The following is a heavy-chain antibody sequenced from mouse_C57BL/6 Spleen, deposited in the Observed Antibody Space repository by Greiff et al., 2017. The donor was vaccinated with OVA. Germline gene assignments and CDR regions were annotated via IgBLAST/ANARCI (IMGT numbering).Heavy chain of an antibody. CDR1: GFTFSNYW. J-gene: IGHJ2*01. CDR2: IRLKSDNYAT. CDR3: TVESSYYFDY. V-gene: IGHV6-3*01. D-gene: IGHD6-2*01. Sequence: EVQLVESGGGLVQPGGSMKLSCVASGFTFSNYWMNWVRQSPEKGLEWVAQIRLKSDNYATHYAESVKGRFTISRDDSKSSVYLQMNNLRAEDTGIYYCTVESSYYFDYWGQGTTLTVSS.